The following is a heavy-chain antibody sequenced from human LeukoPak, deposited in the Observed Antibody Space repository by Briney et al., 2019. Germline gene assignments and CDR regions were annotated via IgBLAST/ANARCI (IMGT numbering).Heavy chain of an antibody. CDR2: INFIGNT. CDR3: ARVRGLDCSTTSCSRLNAFDI. J-gene: IGHJ3*02. Sequence: SDTLSLTCTILGGSFRGYYWGWIRQPPGKGLEWIGYINFIGNTNYTPSLTSRVTISEDTSKNLFSLRLSSVPAADTAVYYFARVRGLDCSTTSCSRLNAFDIWGLGTVVTVSS. V-gene: IGHV4-59*08. D-gene: IGHD2-2*01. CDR1: GGSFRGYY.